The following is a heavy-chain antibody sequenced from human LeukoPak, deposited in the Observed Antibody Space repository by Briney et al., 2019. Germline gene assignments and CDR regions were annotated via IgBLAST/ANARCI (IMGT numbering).Heavy chain of an antibody. D-gene: IGHD5-24*01. CDR2: INPSGGST. V-gene: IGHV1-46*01. J-gene: IGHJ4*02. CDR1: GYTFTSYY. CDR3: ARDLGRRDGYNYLYFDC. Sequence: ASVKVSCKASGYTFTSYYMHWVRQAPGQGLEWMGIINPSGGSTSYAQKFQGRVTMTRDMSTSTVYMELSSLRSEDTAVYYCARDLGRRDGYNYLYFDCWGQGTLVTVSS.